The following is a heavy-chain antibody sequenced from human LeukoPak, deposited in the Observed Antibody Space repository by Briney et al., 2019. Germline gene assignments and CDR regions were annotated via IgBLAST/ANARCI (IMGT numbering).Heavy chain of an antibody. V-gene: IGHV3-11*05. CDR2: ISSSSGYT. J-gene: IGHJ5*02. CDR3: AKGGSSRCAP. Sequence: GGSLRLSCAASGFTFSDYYMSWIRQAPGKGLEWVSYISSSSGYTNYADSVKGRFTISRDNAKNSLYLQMNSLRAEDTAVYYCAKGGSSRCAPWGQGTLVTVSS. D-gene: IGHD6-13*01. CDR1: GFTFSDYY.